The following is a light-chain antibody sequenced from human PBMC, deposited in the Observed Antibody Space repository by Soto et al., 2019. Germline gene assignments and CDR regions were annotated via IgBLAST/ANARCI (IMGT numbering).Light chain of an antibody. CDR1: QIVSSSY. V-gene: IGKV3-20*01. J-gene: IGKJ4*01. Sequence: DIVLTQSPGTLYLSPGERATLSCRASQIVSSSYLAWYQQRPGQAPRLLIYGASSRATGIPDRFSGSGSGTDFTLTISRLEPEDFAVYYCRQYGRSLEFAVGGGTKVDIK. CDR2: GAS. CDR3: RQYGRSLEFA.